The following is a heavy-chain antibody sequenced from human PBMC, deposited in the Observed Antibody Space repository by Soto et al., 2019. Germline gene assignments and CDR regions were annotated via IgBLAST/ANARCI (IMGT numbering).Heavy chain of an antibody. J-gene: IGHJ6*02. CDR1: GFTFSGSA. Sequence: GGSLRLSCAASGFTFSGSAMHWVRQASGKGLEWVGRIRSKANSYATAYAASVKGRFTISRDDSKNTAYLQMNSLKTEDTAVYYCTGGAEWLRLPPYYYYGMDVWGQGTTVTVSS. CDR2: IRSKANSYAT. D-gene: IGHD5-12*01. CDR3: TGGAEWLRLPPYYYYGMDV. V-gene: IGHV3-73*01.